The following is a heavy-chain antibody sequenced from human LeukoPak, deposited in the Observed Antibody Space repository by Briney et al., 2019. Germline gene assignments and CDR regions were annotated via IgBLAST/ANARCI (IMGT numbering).Heavy chain of an antibody. CDR3: ARDKGEYYDSSGYLDY. V-gene: IGHV4-59*01. D-gene: IGHD3-22*01. CDR2: IYYSGNT. J-gene: IGHJ4*02. CDR1: GGPINTYY. Sequence: SETLSLTCTVSGGPINTYYWSWIRQPPGKGLEWIGYIYYSGNTNCNPALKSRVTMSVDTPKNQFSLKLTSVTAADTAVYYCARDKGEYYDSSGYLDYRGQGALVTVSS.